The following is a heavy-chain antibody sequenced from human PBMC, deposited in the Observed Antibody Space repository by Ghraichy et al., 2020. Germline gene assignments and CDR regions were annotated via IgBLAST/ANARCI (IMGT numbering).Heavy chain of an antibody. V-gene: IGHV3-21*01. CDR1: GFTFSSYS. J-gene: IGHJ3*02. Sequence: GSLNISCAASGFTFSSYSMNWVRQAPGKGLEWVSSISSSSSYIYYADSVKGRFTISRDNAKNSLYLQMNSLRAEDTAVYYCARDLSGYSLDAFDIWGQGTMVTVSS. CDR3: ARDLSGYSLDAFDI. CDR2: ISSSSSYI. D-gene: IGHD3-3*01.